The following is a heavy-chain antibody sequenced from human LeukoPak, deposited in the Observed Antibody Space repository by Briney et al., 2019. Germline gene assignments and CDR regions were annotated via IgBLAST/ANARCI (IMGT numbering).Heavy chain of an antibody. CDR1: GFTFSSYG. D-gene: IGHD3-22*01. Sequence: GGSLRLSCAASGFTFSSYGMHWVRQAPGKGLEWVAVISYDGSNKYYADSVKGRFTISRDNSKNTLYLQMNSLRAEDTAVYYCARASYYDSSGYYSYWGQGTLVTVSS. CDR3: ARASYYDSSGYYSY. J-gene: IGHJ4*02. CDR2: ISYDGSNK. V-gene: IGHV3-30*03.